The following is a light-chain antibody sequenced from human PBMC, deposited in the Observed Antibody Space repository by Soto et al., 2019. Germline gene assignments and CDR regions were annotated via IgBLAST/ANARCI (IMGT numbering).Light chain of an antibody. V-gene: IGLV2-14*01. CDR2: EVT. Sequence: QSVLTQPASVSGSPGQSITISCTGTSGDIGSYNRVSWYQQHPGKAPKLIIYEVTDRPSGVSNRFSGSKSGNTASLTISVLQAEDEAEYYCSSYTNINTRACVFGTGPKVTVL. J-gene: IGLJ1*01. CDR3: SSYTNINTRACV. CDR1: SGDIGSYNR.